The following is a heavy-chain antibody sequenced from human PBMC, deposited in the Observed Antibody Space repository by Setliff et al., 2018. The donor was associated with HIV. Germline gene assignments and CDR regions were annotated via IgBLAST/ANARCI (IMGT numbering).Heavy chain of an antibody. J-gene: IGHJ5*02. V-gene: IGHV4-34*01. CDR2: INHRGST. Sequence: PSETLSLTCAVYGESFSGYYWNWIRQPPGKGLEWIGEINHRGSTNYNPSLKSRVTMSVDTSKNQFSLKLNSVTAADTAVYYCARGGRDGMAWGQGTLVTVSS. CDR3: ARGGRDGMA. CDR1: GESFSGYY.